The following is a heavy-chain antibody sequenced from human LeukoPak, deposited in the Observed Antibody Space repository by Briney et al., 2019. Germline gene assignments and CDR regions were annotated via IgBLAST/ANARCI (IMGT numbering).Heavy chain of an antibody. D-gene: IGHD2-2*01. CDR3: ARAEEDIVVVGYFQH. Sequence: GGSLRLSCAASRFTFSGYSMNWVRQAPGKGLGWVSYISRRSSNIYYADSVKGRFTISRDNARNSLYLQMNSLRAEDTAVYDCARAEEDIVVVGYFQHWGQGTLVTVSS. V-gene: IGHV3-48*01. J-gene: IGHJ1*01. CDR1: RFTFSGYS. CDR2: ISRRSSNI.